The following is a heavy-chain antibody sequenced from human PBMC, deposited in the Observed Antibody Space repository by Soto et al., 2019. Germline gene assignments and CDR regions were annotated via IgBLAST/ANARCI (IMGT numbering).Heavy chain of an antibody. V-gene: IGHV3-74*01. CDR1: GFTFTHYW. J-gene: IGHJ4*02. CDR3: TTVFEY. Sequence: EVQLVQSGGGSVQPGGSLRLSCAASGFTFTHYWMHWVRQVPGKGLVWVSRIDGVGAGTSYSDSVRGRFTSSRDNAENMLYLQMNRLRAEDAAVYYCTTVFEYWGPGTLVTVSS. CDR2: IDGVGAGT.